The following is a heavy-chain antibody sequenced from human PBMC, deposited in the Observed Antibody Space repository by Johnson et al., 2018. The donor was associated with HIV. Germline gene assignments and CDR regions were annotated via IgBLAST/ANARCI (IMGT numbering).Heavy chain of an antibody. Sequence: QVQLVESGGGVVQPGGSLKLSCAASGFTFSGSAMHWVRQAPGKGLEWVADSVRGRFTISRDSSKNKVFLQLSNVRPDDTAMYYCASGVHTFGVEATPRGFFDLWGQGTMVTVSS. CDR3: ASGVHTFGVEATPRGFFDL. D-gene: IGHD3-3*01. V-gene: IGHV3-30*04. CDR1: GFTFSGSA. J-gene: IGHJ3*01.